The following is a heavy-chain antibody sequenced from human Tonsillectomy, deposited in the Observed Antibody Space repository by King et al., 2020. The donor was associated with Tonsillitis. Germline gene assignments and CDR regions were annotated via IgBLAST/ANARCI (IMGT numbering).Heavy chain of an antibody. CDR1: GFTFSSYW. CDR2: IKQDGSEK. Sequence: DVQLVESGGGLVQPGGSLRLSCAASGFTFSSYWMSWVRQAPGKGLEWVANIKQDGSEKYYVDSVKGRFTISRDNDKNSLYLQMNSLRAEDTAVYYCARGDDSSGYYLYYFDYWGQGTLVTVSS. V-gene: IGHV3-7*01. J-gene: IGHJ4*02. D-gene: IGHD3-22*01. CDR3: ARGDDSSGYYLYYFDY.